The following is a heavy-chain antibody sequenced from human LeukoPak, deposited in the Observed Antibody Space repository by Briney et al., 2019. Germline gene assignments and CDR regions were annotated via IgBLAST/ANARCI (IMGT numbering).Heavy chain of an antibody. D-gene: IGHD3-16*02. CDR2: ISYDGSNK. CDR3: ARDLGEIIVPCGMDV. CDR1: GFTFSSYA. Sequence: GGSLRLSCAASGFTFSSYAMHWVRQAPGKGLEWVAVISYDGSNKYYADSVKGRFTISRDNSKNTLYLRMNSLRAEDTAVYYCARDLGEIIVPCGMDVWGQGTTVTVSS. J-gene: IGHJ6*02. V-gene: IGHV3-30-3*01.